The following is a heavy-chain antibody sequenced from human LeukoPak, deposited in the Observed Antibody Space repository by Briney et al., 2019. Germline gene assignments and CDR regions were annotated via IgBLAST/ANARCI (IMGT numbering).Heavy chain of an antibody. CDR3: ARGGARSFAP. D-gene: IGHD1-26*01. CDR1: GYTFTAYE. CDR2: MNPNSGNT. V-gene: IGHV1-8*01. J-gene: IGHJ5*02. Sequence: ASVKVSCTTSGYTFTAYEIHWVRQATGQGLEWMGWMNPNSGNTGYEQKFQGRVTMTRDTSMTTAYMELSSLRFEDTATYYCARGGARSFAPWGQGTLVTVSS.